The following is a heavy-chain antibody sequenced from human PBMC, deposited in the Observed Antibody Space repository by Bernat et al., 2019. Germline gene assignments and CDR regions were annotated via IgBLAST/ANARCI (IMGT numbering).Heavy chain of an antibody. CDR3: AKEEYDYVWGSYRPEYFDY. CDR1: GGSITTYY. J-gene: IGHJ4*02. Sequence: QVQLQESGPGLVKPSETMSLTCTVSGGSITTYYWSWIRQPPGKGLEWIGYIYYSGSINYNPSLKSRVTISVDTSKNEFSLKLSSVTAADTAVYYCAKEEYDYVWGSYRPEYFDYWGQGTLVTVSS. D-gene: IGHD3-16*02. CDR2: IYYSGSI. V-gene: IGHV4-59*01.